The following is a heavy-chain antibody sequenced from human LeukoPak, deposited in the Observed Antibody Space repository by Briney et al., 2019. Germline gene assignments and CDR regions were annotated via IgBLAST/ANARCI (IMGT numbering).Heavy chain of an antibody. V-gene: IGHV1-69*13. CDR1: GGTFSSYA. D-gene: IGHD5-12*01. J-gene: IGHJ5*02. CDR3: ARSVAHPKTNWFDP. Sequence: ASVKVSCKASGGTFSSYAISWVRQAPGQGLEWMGGIIPIFGTANYAQKFQGRVTITADESTSTAYMELSSLRSEDTAVYYCARSVAHPKTNWFDPWGQGTLVTVSS. CDR2: IIPIFGTA.